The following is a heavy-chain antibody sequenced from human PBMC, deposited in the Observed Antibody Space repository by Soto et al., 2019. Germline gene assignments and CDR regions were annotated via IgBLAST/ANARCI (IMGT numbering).Heavy chain of an antibody. CDR1: GFTFSSYD. CDR2: IGTAGDT. CDR3: ARRIAAAGDYYGMDV. J-gene: IGHJ6*02. Sequence: PGGSLRLSCAASGFTFSSYDMHWVRQATGKGLEWVSAIGTAGDTYYPGSVKGRFTISRENAKNSLYLQMNSLRAGDTAVYYCARRIAAAGDYYGMDVWGQGTTVTVSS. V-gene: IGHV3-13*01. D-gene: IGHD6-13*01.